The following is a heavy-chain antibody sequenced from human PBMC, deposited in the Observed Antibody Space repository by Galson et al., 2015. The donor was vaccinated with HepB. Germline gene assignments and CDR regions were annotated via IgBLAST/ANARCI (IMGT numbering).Heavy chain of an antibody. CDR2: MTPDSGNT. V-gene: IGHV1-8*01. CDR1: GYTFTSYD. D-gene: IGHD4/OR15-4a*01. J-gene: IGHJ6*03. Sequence: SVKVSCKASGYTFTSYDINWVRQAPGQGLEWMGWMTPDSGNTGLARKFQGRVTMTRDTSISTAYMELSSLRSEDTAVYFCARLGFDYGSPAAYYYYMDVWGKGTTVTVSS. CDR3: ARLGFDYGSPAAYYYYMDV.